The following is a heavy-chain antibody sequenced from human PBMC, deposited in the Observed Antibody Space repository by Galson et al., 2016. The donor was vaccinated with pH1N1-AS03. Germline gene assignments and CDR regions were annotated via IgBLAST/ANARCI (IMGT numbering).Heavy chain of an antibody. Sequence: SLRLSCAVSGFMFSTNAMTWVRQAPGKGLEWVSGISASGGDTYYADSVKGRFTVSRDNSKHTLYLQMNSLRADDTAVYYCAKGGKGYCSSATCFPLSYFDYYYGMDVWGQGATVTVSS. CDR1: GFMFSTNA. CDR2: ISASGGDT. D-gene: IGHD2-2*01. V-gene: IGHV3-23*01. J-gene: IGHJ6*02. CDR3: AKGGKGYCSSATCFPLSYFDYYYGMDV.